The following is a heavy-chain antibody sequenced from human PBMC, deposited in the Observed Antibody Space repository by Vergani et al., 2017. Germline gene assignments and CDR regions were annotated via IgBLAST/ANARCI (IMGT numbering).Heavy chain of an antibody. V-gene: IGHV3-21*01. CDR2: ISSSSSYI. CDR1: GFTFSSYS. D-gene: IGHD4-17*01. Sequence: VQLVESGGGVVQPGRSLRLSCAASGFTFSSYSMNWVRQAPGKGLEWVSSISSSSSYIYYADSVKGRFTISRDNAKNSLYLQMNSLRAEDTAVYYCARAGPTVTTHWYFDLWGRGTLVTVSS. CDR3: ARAGPTVTTHWYFDL. J-gene: IGHJ2*01.